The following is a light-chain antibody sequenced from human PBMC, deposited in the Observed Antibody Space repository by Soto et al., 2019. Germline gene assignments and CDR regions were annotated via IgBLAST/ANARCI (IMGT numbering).Light chain of an antibody. Sequence: EIVMTQTPLSSPVTLGQPASISCRSSQSLVHGDGNTYLPWLQQRPGQPPRLLIYKISNRFPGVQDRFSGSEAGTDVTLKISRVEAEDVWVYYCMSWPQLPPYTVGQGTNLEIK. V-gene: IGKV2-24*01. CDR2: KIS. J-gene: IGKJ2*01. CDR3: MSWPQLPPYT. CDR1: QSLVHGDGNTY.